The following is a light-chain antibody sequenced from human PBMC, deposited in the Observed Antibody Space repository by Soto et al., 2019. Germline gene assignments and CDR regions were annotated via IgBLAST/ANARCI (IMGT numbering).Light chain of an antibody. J-gene: IGLJ3*02. CDR1: SSDVGTYNL. V-gene: IGLV2-23*01. Sequence: QSALTQPASVSGSPGQSITISCTGTSSDVGTYNLVSWYQHYPHILPKLIIFQGTKRPSGVSNRFSGSKSGNTASLTISGLQAEDEGDHYCCSYAASGTLVFGGGTKLTVL. CDR2: QGT. CDR3: CSYAASGTLV.